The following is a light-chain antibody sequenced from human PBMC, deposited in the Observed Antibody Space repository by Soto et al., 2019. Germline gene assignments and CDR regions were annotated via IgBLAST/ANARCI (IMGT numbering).Light chain of an antibody. CDR3: QQYNNWPPLT. V-gene: IGKV3-15*01. CDR1: QSVSSY. CDR2: GAS. J-gene: IGKJ4*01. Sequence: EIVLTQSPATLSSFPGDRVTLSCRASQSVSSYLAWFQQKPGQAPRLLIYGASTRATGIPARFSGSGSGTEFTLTISSLQSEDFAVYYCQQYNNWPPLTFGGGTKVDIK.